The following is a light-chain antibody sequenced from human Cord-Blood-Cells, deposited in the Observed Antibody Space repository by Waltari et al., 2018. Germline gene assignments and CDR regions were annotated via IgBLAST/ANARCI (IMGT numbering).Light chain of an antibody. Sequence: EIVLTQSPATLSLSPGESDTLPCRSSQSVSSYLAWYQQKAGQAPRLLIYDASNKATGIPARFSGSGSVTDFTLTIRSLEPEDFAVYYCQQRSNWPLTFGPRSKVDIK. CDR1: QSVSSY. CDR2: DAS. J-gene: IGKJ3*01. V-gene: IGKV3-11*01. CDR3: QQRSNWPLT.